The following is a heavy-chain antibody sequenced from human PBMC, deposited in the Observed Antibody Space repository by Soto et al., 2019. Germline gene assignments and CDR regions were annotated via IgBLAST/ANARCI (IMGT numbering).Heavy chain of an antibody. CDR3: ARDKAYSSSSYYYYYGMDV. J-gene: IGHJ6*02. D-gene: IGHD6-6*01. Sequence: GGSLRLSCAASGFTFSSYGMHWVRQAPGKGLEWVAVIWYDGSNKYYADSVKGRFTISRGNSKNTLYLQMNSLRAEDTAVYYCARDKAYSSSSYYYYYGMDVWGQGTTVTVSS. CDR1: GFTFSSYG. V-gene: IGHV3-33*01. CDR2: IWYDGSNK.